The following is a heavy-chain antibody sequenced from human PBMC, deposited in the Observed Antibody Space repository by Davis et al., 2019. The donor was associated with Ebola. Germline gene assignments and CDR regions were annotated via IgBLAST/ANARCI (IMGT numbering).Heavy chain of an antibody. V-gene: IGHV3-30-3*01. CDR2: ISYDGSNK. J-gene: IGHJ6*02. D-gene: IGHD4-17*01. CDR1: GFTFSSYA. Sequence: GESLKISCAASGFTFSSYAMSWVRQAPGKGLEWVAVISYDGSNKYYADSVKGRFTISRDNAKNSLYLQMNSLRAEDTAVYYCASLPPYGDPGMDVWGQGTTVTVSS. CDR3: ASLPPYGDPGMDV.